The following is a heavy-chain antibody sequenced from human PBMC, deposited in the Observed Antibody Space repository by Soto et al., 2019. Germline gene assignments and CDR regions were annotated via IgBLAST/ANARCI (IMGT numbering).Heavy chain of an antibody. CDR1: GGSLSGFS. CDR3: ARGDYNFWSGYSGDYYSGMDV. CDR2: ITHSRST. V-gene: IGHV4-34*01. J-gene: IGHJ6*02. Sequence: PSETLSLTCAVYGGSLSGFSWSWIRQPPGKGLKWIGEITHSRSTNYSPSLKSRVTISVDTSKNQFSLKLNSVSAADTAVYYCARGDYNFWSGYSGDYYSGMDVWGQGTTVTVSS. D-gene: IGHD3-3*01.